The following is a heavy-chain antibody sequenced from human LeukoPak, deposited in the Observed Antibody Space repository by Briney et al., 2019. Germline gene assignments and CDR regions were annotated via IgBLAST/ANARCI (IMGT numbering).Heavy chain of an antibody. Sequence: ASVKVSCKASGGTFSSYAINWVRQAPGQGLEWMGGIIPIFGTANYAQKFQGRVTITTDESTSTAYMELSSLRSEDTAVYYCASSPWGVLAARSRFDWGQGTLVTVSS. V-gene: IGHV1-69*05. J-gene: IGHJ4*02. CDR2: IIPIFGTA. D-gene: IGHD6-6*01. CDR3: ASSPWGVLAARSRFD. CDR1: GGTFSSYA.